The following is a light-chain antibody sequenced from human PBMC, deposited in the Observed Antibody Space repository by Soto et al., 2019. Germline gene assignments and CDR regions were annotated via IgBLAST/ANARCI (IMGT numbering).Light chain of an antibody. Sequence: SVLTQPPSVSAAPGQKVTISCSGSSSNIGNNYVSWYQQVPGTAPKLLIFDDNRRPPGIPDRFSGSKSGTSATLGITGLQTGDEADYYCGAWDSSLSVVIFGGGTKLTVL. V-gene: IGLV1-51*01. J-gene: IGLJ2*01. CDR1: SSNIGNNY. CDR3: GAWDSSLSVVI. CDR2: DDN.